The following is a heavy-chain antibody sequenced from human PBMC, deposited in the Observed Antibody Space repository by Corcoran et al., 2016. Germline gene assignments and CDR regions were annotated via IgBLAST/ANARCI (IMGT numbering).Heavy chain of an antibody. D-gene: IGHD2-15*01. J-gene: IGHJ2*01. V-gene: IGHV4-39*01. CDR3: ARRMASGGSCFSPANSYTAYVVPDSRYRYFDL. CDR2: IYSSGST. Sequence: QLQLQESGPGLVKPSETLSLTCTVSGGSISSSSYYWGWIRQPPGKGLEWIGSIYSSGSTYYNPSLKSRVTISVDTSKNQFSLKLSSVTAADRAVYYCARRMASGGSCFSPANSYTAYVVPDSRYRYFDLWGRGTLVTVSS. CDR1: GGSISSSSYY.